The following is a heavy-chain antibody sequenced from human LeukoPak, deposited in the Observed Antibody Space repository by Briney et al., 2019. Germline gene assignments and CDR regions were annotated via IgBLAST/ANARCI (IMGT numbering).Heavy chain of an antibody. Sequence: GGSLRLSCAASGFTFSSYSMNWVRQAPGKGLEWVSSISSSSSYIYYADSVKGRFTISRDNAKNSLYLQMNSLRAEDTAVYYCAWAGTGGRIPYYFDYWGQGTLVTVSS. J-gene: IGHJ4*02. CDR1: GFTFSSYS. CDR2: ISSSSSYI. D-gene: IGHD6-19*01. CDR3: AWAGTGGRIPYYFDY. V-gene: IGHV3-21*01.